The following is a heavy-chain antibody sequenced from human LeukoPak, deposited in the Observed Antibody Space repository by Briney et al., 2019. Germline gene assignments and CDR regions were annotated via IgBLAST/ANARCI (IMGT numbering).Heavy chain of an antibody. CDR1: GSTFSSYS. CDR3: ARDLSGRDHDAFDI. CDR2: ISSSSSYI. Sequence: GGSLRLSCAASGSTFSSYSMNWVRQAPGKGLGWVSSISSSSSYIYYADSVKGRFTISRDNAKNSLYLQMNSLRAEDTAVYYCARDLSGRDHDAFDIWGQGTMVTVSS. D-gene: IGHD5-12*01. V-gene: IGHV3-21*01. J-gene: IGHJ3*02.